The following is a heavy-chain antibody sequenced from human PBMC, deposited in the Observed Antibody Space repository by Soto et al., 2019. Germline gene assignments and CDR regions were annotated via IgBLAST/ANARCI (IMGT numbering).Heavy chain of an antibody. V-gene: IGHV3-15*07. CDR3: SHGYYKYFYS. Sequence: EVQLVESGGGLVKPGGSLRLSCAVSGVTLTNVWMNWVRQAPGKGPEWVGRIKSKTDGGTTDYAAPVKGRFTISRDDSENTLYLQMNSLDAQATAVYYCSHGYYKYFYSWGQGTLVSVSS. D-gene: IGHD5-18*01. CDR1: GVTLTNVW. CDR2: IKSKTDGGTT. J-gene: IGHJ4*02.